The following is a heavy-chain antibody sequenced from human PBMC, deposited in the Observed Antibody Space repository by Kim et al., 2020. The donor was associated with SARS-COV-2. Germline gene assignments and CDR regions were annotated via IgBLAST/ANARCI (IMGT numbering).Heavy chain of an antibody. D-gene: IGHD3-16*02. CDR1: GGSISSYY. Sequence: SETLSLTCTVSGGSISSYYWSWIRQPPGKGLEWIGYIYYSGSTNYNPSLKSRVTISVDTSKNQFSVKLSSVTAADTAVYYCARGGYDYIWGSYRPDYYDYYMDVWGKGATVTVSS. V-gene: IGHV4-59*01. J-gene: IGHJ6*03. CDR2: IYYSGST. CDR3: ARGGYDYIWGSYRPDYYDYYMDV.